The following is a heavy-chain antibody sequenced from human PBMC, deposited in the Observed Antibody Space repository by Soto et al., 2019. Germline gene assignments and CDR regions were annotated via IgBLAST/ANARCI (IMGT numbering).Heavy chain of an antibody. D-gene: IGHD5-12*01. J-gene: IGHJ6*02. V-gene: IGHV4-59*01. CDR1: GGSISSYY. Sequence: PSETLSLTCTVSGGSISSYYWSWIRQPPGKGLEWIGYIYYSGSTIYNPSLKSRVTISVDTSKNQFSLKLSSVTAADTAVYYCARDGLSGYESYYYGMDVWGQGTTVTVSS. CDR2: IYYSGST. CDR3: ARDGLSGYESYYYGMDV.